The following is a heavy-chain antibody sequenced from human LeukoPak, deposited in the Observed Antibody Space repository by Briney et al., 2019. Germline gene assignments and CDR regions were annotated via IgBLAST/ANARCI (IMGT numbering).Heavy chain of an antibody. J-gene: IGHJ4*02. CDR1: GSTFSSYS. CDR2: INHSGST. D-gene: IGHD5-12*01. V-gene: IGHV4-34*01. Sequence: GSLRLSCAASGSTFSSYSMTWFRQPPGKGLEWIGEINHSGSTNYNPSLKSRVTISVDTSKNRFSLKLSSVTAADTAVYYCARGIWLRPFDYWGQGTLVTVSS. CDR3: ARGIWLRPFDY.